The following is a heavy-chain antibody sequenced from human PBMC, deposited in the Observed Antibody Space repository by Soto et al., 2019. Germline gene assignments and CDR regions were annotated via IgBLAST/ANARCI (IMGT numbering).Heavy chain of an antibody. J-gene: IGHJ5*02. CDR3: ARDRLRYYYDSRSSWFDP. CDR2: ISYDGSNK. V-gene: IGHV3-30-3*01. D-gene: IGHD3-22*01. Sequence: GGSLRLSCAASGFTFSSDAMHWVRQAPGKGLEWVAVISYDGSNKYYADSVKGRFTISRDNSKNTLYLQMNSLRAEDTAVYYCARDRLRYYYDSRSSWFDPWGQGTLVTVSS. CDR1: GFTFSSDA.